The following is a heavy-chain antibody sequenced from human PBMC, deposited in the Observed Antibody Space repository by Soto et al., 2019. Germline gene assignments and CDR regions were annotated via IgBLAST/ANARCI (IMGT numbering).Heavy chain of an antibody. Sequence: QLLLQESGPGLVKPSETLSLTCSVSGGSISSTRYYWGWIRQAPGKGPEWIGSIYYTESTYYNPSXXXRVHLTVXPXKNQFSRRXSXVTAADTAVYFCARTKGGCFPGDCSQYCNYGMDVWGQGTTVTVSS. D-gene: IGHD2-21*02. CDR1: GGSISSTRYY. CDR2: IYYTEST. J-gene: IGHJ6*02. CDR3: ARTKGGCFPGDCSQYCNYGMDV. V-gene: IGHV4-39*01.